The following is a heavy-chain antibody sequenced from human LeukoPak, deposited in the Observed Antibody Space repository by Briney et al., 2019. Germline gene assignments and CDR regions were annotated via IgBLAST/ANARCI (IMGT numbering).Heavy chain of an antibody. CDR2: ISYDGSNK. J-gene: IGHJ6*03. D-gene: IGHD3-22*01. V-gene: IGHV3-30*04. CDR3: ARDPGTYYYDRSGYAPSLYYYYMDV. CDR1: GFAFSSYA. Sequence: GGSLRLSCAASGFAFSSYAMHWVRQAPGKGLEWVAVISYDGSNKYDADSVKGRFTISRDNSKNTLYLQMNSLRAEDAAVYYCARDPGTYYYDRSGYAPSLYYYYMDVWGKGTTVTVSS.